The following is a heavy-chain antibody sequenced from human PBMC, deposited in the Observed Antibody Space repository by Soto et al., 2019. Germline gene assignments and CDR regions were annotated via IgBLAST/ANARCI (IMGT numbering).Heavy chain of an antibody. CDR2: INHSGST. Sequence: SETLSLTCAVYGGSFSGYYWSWIRQPPGKGLEWIGEINHSGSTNYNPSLKSRVTISVDTSKNQFSLKLSSVTAADTAVYYCAINSGYDYFDYWGQGTLVTVSS. CDR1: GGSFSGYY. CDR3: AINSGYDYFDY. V-gene: IGHV4-34*01. J-gene: IGHJ4*02. D-gene: IGHD5-12*01.